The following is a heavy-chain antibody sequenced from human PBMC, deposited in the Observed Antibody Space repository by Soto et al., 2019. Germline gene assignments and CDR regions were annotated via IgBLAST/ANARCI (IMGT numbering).Heavy chain of an antibody. CDR1: GGSISSGGYY. Sequence: PSETLSRTCTVSGGSISSGGYYWSWIRQHPGKGLEWIGYIYYSGSTYYNPSLKSRVTISVDTSKNQFSLKLSSVTAADTAVYYCARERSLRQLVPASGYYYYGMDVWGQGTTVTVSS. CDR2: IYYSGST. J-gene: IGHJ6*02. CDR3: ARERSLRQLVPASGYYYYGMDV. D-gene: IGHD6-6*01. V-gene: IGHV4-31*03.